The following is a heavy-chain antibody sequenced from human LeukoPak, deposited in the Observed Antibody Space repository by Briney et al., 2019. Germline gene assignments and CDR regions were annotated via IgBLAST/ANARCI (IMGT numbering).Heavy chain of an antibody. D-gene: IGHD6-19*01. CDR3: ASSSTGITIAVAGNFDY. Sequence: ASVRVSCKASGGTFSSYAISWVRQAPGQGLEWMGRMIPILGIANYAQKFQGRVTITADKSTSTAYMELSSLRSEDTAVYYCASSSTGITIAVAGNFDYWGQGTLVTVSS. CDR2: MIPILGIA. J-gene: IGHJ4*02. V-gene: IGHV1-69*04. CDR1: GGTFSSYA.